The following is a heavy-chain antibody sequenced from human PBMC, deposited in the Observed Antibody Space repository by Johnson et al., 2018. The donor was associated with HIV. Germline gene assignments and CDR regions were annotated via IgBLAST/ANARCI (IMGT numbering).Heavy chain of an antibody. CDR3: ARSKDCSGGSCPDAFDI. CDR2: ISGSGGST. D-gene: IGHD2-15*01. J-gene: IGHJ3*02. Sequence: VQLVESGGGLVLSGGSLRLSCGASGFSVSNNYMNWVRQAPGKGLEWVSAISGSGGSTYYADSVKGRFTISRDNSKNTLYLQMNSLRAEDTAVYYCARSKDCSGGSCPDAFDIWGQGTMVIVSS. CDR1: GFSVSNNY. V-gene: IGHV3-23*04.